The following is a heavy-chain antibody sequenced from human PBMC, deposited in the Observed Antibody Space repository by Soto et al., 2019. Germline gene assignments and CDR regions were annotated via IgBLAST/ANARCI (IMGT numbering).Heavy chain of an antibody. CDR2: INPSGGST. CDR1: GYTFTSYY. J-gene: IGHJ6*02. D-gene: IGHD3-10*01. V-gene: IGHV1-46*01. CDR3: ARGRGVRVVSYYYYGMDV. Sequence: ASVKVSCKASGYTFTSYYMHWVRQAPGQGLEWMGIINPSGGSTSYVQKFQGRVTMTRDTSTSTVYMELSSLRSEDTAVYYCARGRGVRVVSYYYYGMDVWGQGTTVTVSS.